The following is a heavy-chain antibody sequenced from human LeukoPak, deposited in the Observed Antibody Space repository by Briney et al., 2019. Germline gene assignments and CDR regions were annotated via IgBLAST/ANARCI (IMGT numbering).Heavy chain of an antibody. CDR3: ARDQIPAGYYYYYYYMDV. D-gene: IGHD3-10*01. Sequence: GGSLRLSCAASGFTFSSYWMSWVRQAPGKGLEWVANIKQDGSEKYYVDSVKGRFTISRDNAKNSLYLQMNSLRAEDTAVYYCARDQIPAGYYYYYYYMDVWGKGTTVTVSS. CDR2: IKQDGSEK. CDR1: GFTFSSYW. J-gene: IGHJ6*03. V-gene: IGHV3-7*01.